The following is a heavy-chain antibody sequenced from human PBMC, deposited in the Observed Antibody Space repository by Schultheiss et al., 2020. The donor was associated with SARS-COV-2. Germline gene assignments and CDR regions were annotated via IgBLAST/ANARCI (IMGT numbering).Heavy chain of an antibody. Sequence: SVKVSCKASGGTFSSYAISWVRQAPGQGLEWMGGIIPIFGTANYAQKFQGRVTITADESTSTAYMELSSLRSEDTAVYYCARGYDFWSGYYYYYMDVWGQGTTVTVSS. V-gene: IGHV1-69*13. CDR1: GGTFSSYA. CDR2: IIPIFGTA. D-gene: IGHD3-3*01. CDR3: ARGYDFWSGYYYYYMDV. J-gene: IGHJ6*03.